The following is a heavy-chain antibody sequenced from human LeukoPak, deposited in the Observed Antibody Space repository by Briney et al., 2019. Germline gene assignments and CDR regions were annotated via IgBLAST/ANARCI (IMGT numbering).Heavy chain of an antibody. CDR2: IRYDGSNK. CDR3: AKDRAARGRAPFDY. CDR1: GFTFSSYG. Sequence: PGGSLRLSCAASGFTFSSYGMHWVRQAPGKGLEWVAFIRYDGSNKYYADSVKGRFTISRDNSKNTLYLQMNSLRAEDTAVYYCAKDRAARGRAPFDYWGQGTLVTVSS. V-gene: IGHV3-30*02. J-gene: IGHJ4*02. D-gene: IGHD6-6*01.